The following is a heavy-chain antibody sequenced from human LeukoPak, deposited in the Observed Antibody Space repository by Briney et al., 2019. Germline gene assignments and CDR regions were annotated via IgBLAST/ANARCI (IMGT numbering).Heavy chain of an antibody. J-gene: IGHJ4*02. Sequence: PGRSLRLSCAASGFTFSSYAMHWVRQAPGKGLEWVAVISYDGSNKYHADSVKGRFTISRDNPKNTLYLQMNSLRAEDTAVYYCAKDRHSSGYYFDYWGQGTLVTVSS. CDR2: ISYDGSNK. CDR1: GFTFSSYA. D-gene: IGHD3-22*01. V-gene: IGHV3-30*18. CDR3: AKDRHSSGYYFDY.